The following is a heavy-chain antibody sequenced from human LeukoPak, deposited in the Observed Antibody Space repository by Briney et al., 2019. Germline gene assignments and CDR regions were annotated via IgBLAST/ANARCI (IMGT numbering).Heavy chain of an antibody. V-gene: IGHV3-7*01. D-gene: IGHD3-3*02. CDR3: ARDARVVLDY. CDR1: GFTFSSYW. Sequence: GGPLRLSCTASGFTFSSYWMSWVRQAPGKGLEWVANMNLDGSEKYYVNSVKGRFTISRDSAKNSLFLQMNSLRAEDTAVYYCARDARVVLDYWGLGTLVTVSS. CDR2: MNLDGSEK. J-gene: IGHJ4*02.